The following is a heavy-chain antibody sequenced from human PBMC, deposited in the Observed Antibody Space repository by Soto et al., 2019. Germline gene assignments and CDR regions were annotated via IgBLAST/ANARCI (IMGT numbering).Heavy chain of an antibody. J-gene: IGHJ4*02. CDR2: INAGNGNT. Sequence: VKVSCKASGYTLTSYAMHWVRQAPGQRLEWMGWINAGNGNTKYSQKFQGRVTITRDTSASTAYMELSSLRSEDTAGYYCTAGLRTPFPRLDNWGKGTWGTASS. D-gene: IGHD2-15*01. CDR1: GYTLTSYA. CDR3: TAGLRTPFPRLDN. V-gene: IGHV1-3*01.